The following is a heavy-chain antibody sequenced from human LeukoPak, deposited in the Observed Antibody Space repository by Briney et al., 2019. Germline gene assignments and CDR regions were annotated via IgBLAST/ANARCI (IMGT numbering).Heavy chain of an antibody. J-gene: IGHJ6*02. CDR2: TYYRSKWYN. CDR3: TRGGGYGDYGMDV. D-gene: IGHD3-16*01. Sequence: SQTLSLTCAISGDSVSSNSAAWSWIRQSPSRGLEWLGRTYYRSKWYNDYAVSVKSRMTINPDTSKNQFSLQPNSVTPDDTAVYYCTRGGGYGDYGMDVWGQGTTVTVSS. V-gene: IGHV6-1*01. CDR1: GDSVSSNSAA.